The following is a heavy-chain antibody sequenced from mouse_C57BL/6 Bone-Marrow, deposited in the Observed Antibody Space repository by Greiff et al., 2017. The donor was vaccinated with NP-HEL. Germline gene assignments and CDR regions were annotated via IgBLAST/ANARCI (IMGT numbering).Heavy chain of an antibody. D-gene: IGHD2-3*01. CDR3: ASGAYDGYIDY. V-gene: IGHV3-8*01. J-gene: IGHJ2*01. CDR1: GYSITSDY. CDR2: ISYSGST. Sequence: EVKVVESGPGLAKPSQTLSLTCSVTGYSITSDYWNWIRKFPGNKLEYMGYISYSGSTYYNPSLKSRISITRDTSKNQYYLQLNSVTTEDTATYYCASGAYDGYIDYWGQGTTLTVSS.